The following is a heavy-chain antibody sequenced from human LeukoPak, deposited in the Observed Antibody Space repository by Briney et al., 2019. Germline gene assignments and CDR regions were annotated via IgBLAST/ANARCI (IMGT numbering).Heavy chain of an antibody. D-gene: IGHD2-8*02. CDR3: ARAPYSTGRGYYFDY. V-gene: IGHV3-74*03. CDR2: INHDGSST. CDR1: GFTFSYYL. Sequence: GGSLRLSCVASGFTFSYYLMHWVRQAPGKRLVWVSRINHDGSSTTYADSVKGRFTISRDNAKNTLYLQMNSLRAEDTAVYYCARAPYSTGRGYYFDYWGQGTLVTVSP. J-gene: IGHJ4*02.